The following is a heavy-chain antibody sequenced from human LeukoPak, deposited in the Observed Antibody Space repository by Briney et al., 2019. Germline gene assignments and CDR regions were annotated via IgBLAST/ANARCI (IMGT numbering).Heavy chain of an antibody. J-gene: IGHJ4*02. D-gene: IGHD3-3*01. Sequence: SETLSLTSTVSGGSISSYYWGWIRQPAGKGLEWIGRIYISGSTNYNPSLKSRVTISVDTSKNQLSLKLSSVTAAATAVYYCARDAYYDFWRGHLEIFDYWGQGTLVTVSS. CDR2: IYISGST. CDR1: GGSISSYY. V-gene: IGHV4-4*07. CDR3: ARDAYYDFWRGHLEIFDY.